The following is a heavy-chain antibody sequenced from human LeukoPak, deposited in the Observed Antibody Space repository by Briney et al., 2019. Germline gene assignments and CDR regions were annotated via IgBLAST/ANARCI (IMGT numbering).Heavy chain of an antibody. J-gene: IGHJ4*02. D-gene: IGHD2-15*01. CDR1: GFTFSSYG. CDR2: IWYDGSIQ. CDR3: ARAGYCSGGSCYGSDY. V-gene: IGHV3-33*01. Sequence: PGRSLRLSCAASGFTFSSYGMHWVRQAPGKGQEWVAAIWYDGSIQYYADSVKGRFTISRDNSKNTLYLQMDSLRAEDTAVYYCARAGYCSGGSCYGSDYWGQGTLVSVSS.